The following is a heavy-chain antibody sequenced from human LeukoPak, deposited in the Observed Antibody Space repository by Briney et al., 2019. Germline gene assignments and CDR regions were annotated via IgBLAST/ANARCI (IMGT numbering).Heavy chain of an antibody. Sequence: ASVKVSCKASGYTFTGYYMHWVRQAPGQGLEWMGWINPNSGGTSHAQKFQGRVTMTRDTSISTAYMELRSLRSDDTAVYYCAIDSTMVRGVTLYYFDYWGQGTLVTVSS. D-gene: IGHD3-10*01. CDR3: AIDSTMVRGVTLYYFDY. J-gene: IGHJ4*02. CDR2: INPNSGGT. V-gene: IGHV1-2*02. CDR1: GYTFTGYY.